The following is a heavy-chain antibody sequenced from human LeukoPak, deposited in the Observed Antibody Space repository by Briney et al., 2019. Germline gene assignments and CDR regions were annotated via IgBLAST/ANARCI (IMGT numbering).Heavy chain of an antibody. CDR1: GGTFSSYA. J-gene: IGHJ4*02. D-gene: IGHD1-26*01. V-gene: IGHV1-69*13. Sequence: SVKVSCKASGGTFSSYAISWVRQAPGQGLEWMGGIIPIFGTANYAQKFQGRVTITADESTSTACMELSSLRSEDTAVYYCARGGRLTSSTGLDYWGQGTLVTVSS. CDR2: IIPIFGTA. CDR3: ARGGRLTSSTGLDY.